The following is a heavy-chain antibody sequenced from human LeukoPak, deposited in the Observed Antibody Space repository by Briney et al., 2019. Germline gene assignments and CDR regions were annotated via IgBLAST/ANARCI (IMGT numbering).Heavy chain of an antibody. V-gene: IGHV1-69*04. CDR1: GGTFSSYT. CDR3: ARELPYYYYYMDV. D-gene: IGHD2-15*01. J-gene: IGHJ6*03. Sequence: SVKVSCKASGGTFSSYTISWVRQAPGQGLEWMGRIIPILGIANYAQKFQGRVTVTADKSTSTAYMELSSLRSEDTAVYYCARELPYYYYYMDVWGKGTTVTVSS. CDR2: IIPILGIA.